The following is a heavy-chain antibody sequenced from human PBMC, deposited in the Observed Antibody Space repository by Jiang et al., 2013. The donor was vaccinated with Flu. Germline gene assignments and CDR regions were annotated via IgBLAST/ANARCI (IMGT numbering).Heavy chain of an antibody. J-gene: IGHJ4*02. D-gene: IGHD6-19*01. CDR3: ATPSSGWLLTGGYLDH. Sequence: QLLESGGGVVQPGTSLRLSCAASGFTFNHFGMHWVRQAPGKGLEWVAVISYDGSNKYYADSVKGRFTISRDNSKNTIDLQMNNLRNEDTAVYYCATPSSGWLLTGGYLDHWGQGTPVTVSS. CDR2: ISYDGSNK. CDR1: GFTFNHFG. V-gene: IGHV3-30*03.